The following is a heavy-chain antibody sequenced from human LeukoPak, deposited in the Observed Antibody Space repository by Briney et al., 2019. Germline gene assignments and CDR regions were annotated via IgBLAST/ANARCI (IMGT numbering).Heavy chain of an antibody. CDR1: GVSFSGFA. Sequence: PGGSLRLSCVTSGVSFSGFAMHWVRQASGKGLEWVGRIRSKANSYATAYAASVKGRFTISRDDSKNTAYLQMNSLKTEDTAVYYCTTTDGDYGIDYWGQGTLVTVSS. D-gene: IGHD4-17*01. CDR2: IRSKANSYAT. V-gene: IGHV3-73*01. CDR3: TTTDGDYGIDY. J-gene: IGHJ4*02.